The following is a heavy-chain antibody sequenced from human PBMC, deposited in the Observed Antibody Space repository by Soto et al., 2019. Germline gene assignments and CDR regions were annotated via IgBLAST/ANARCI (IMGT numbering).Heavy chain of an antibody. Sequence: SETLSLTCAVSGGSITSGGYYWSWIRQHPGKGLEWIGYIYYSGSTYYNPSLKSRVTMSVDTSKNQFSLNLSSVTAADTAVYYCARDVTGYSKFDYWGHGTLVTVSS. CDR1: GGSITSGGYY. CDR3: ARDVTGYSKFDY. J-gene: IGHJ4*01. CDR2: IYYSGST. D-gene: IGHD3-9*01. V-gene: IGHV4-31*11.